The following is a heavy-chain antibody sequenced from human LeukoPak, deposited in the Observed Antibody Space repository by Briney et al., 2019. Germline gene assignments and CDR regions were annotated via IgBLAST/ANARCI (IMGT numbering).Heavy chain of an antibody. J-gene: IGHJ4*02. CDR3: VKEVVVIPAALGYFDY. CDR2: VSGSDTST. D-gene: IGHD2-2*01. V-gene: IGHV3-23*01. CDR1: GGSISSGSYY. Sequence: TSETLSLTCTVSGGSISSGSYYWSWVRQAPGKGLEWVSVVSGSDTSTYYADSVKGRFTISRDNSKNTLYLQMNSLRVEDTAVYYCVKEVVVIPAALGYFDYWGQGTLVTVSS.